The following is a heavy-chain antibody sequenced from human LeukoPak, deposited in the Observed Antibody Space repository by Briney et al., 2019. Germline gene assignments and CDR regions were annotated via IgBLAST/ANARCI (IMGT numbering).Heavy chain of an antibody. CDR1: GGSISSGSYY. D-gene: IGHD6-19*01. J-gene: IGHJ3*02. CDR2: IYTSGST. CDR3: ARHDRLSPTAVAREHDAFDI. V-gene: IGHV4-61*02. Sequence: PSETLSLTCTVSGGSISSGSYYWSWIRQPAGKGLEWIGRIYTSGSTNYNPSLKSRVTISVDTSKNQFSLKLSSVTAADTAVYYCARHDRLSPTAVAREHDAFDIWGQGTMVTVSS.